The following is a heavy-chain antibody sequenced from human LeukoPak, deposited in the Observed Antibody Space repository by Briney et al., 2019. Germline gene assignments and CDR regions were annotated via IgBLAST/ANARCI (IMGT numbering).Heavy chain of an antibody. J-gene: IGHJ4*02. CDR1: GFTFSSSN. V-gene: IGHV3-48*01. Sequence: GGSLRLSCAASGFTFSSSNMHWVRQAPGKRLEWVSYITGSSSAMYYADSVKGRFTISRDNAKDSLFLQMNSLRAEDTAVYYCASDVVGGTTNYWGQGTLVTVSS. CDR2: ITGSSSAM. CDR3: ASDVVGGTTNY. D-gene: IGHD1-26*01.